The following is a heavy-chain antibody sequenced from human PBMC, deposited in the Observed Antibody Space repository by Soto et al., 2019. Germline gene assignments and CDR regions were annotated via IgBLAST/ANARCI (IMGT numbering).Heavy chain of an antibody. D-gene: IGHD3-10*01. CDR2: ISGSGGST. CDR1: GFTFSSYP. CDR3: AKILWFGELPNYFDY. V-gene: IGHV3-23*01. J-gene: IGHJ4*02. Sequence: HPGGSLRLSCAASGFTFSSYPMSWVRQAPGKGQEWESAISGSGGSTNNADTVKGRITISRDNSKNTLYLQMNSLSAEDTSLYYCAKILWFGELPNYFDYWGQGTLVTVSS.